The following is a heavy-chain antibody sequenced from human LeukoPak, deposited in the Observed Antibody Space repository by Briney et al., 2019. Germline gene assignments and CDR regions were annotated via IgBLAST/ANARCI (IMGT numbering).Heavy chain of an antibody. V-gene: IGHV4-34*01. Sequence: SETLSLTCAVYGGSFSGYYWSWIRQPPGKGLEWIGEINHSGSTYYNPSLKSRVTISVDTSKNQFSLKLSSVTAADTAVYYCARYDGDYYFDYWGQGTLVTVSS. CDR1: GGSFSGYY. CDR3: ARYDGDYYFDY. CDR2: INHSGST. D-gene: IGHD4-17*01. J-gene: IGHJ4*02.